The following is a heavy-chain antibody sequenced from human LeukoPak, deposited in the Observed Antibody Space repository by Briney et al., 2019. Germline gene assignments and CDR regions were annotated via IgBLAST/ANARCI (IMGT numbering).Heavy chain of an antibody. CDR2: IYYSGST. Sequence: LGTLSLTCTVSGGSPSSDYWSCIWQPPGKGREWIGYIYYSGSTNYNPSLKSRVTISVDTSKNQLSLKLRSVTAADTAVYYCARVTGYMIEDYFDYWGQGTLVTVSS. CDR3: ARVTGYMIEDYFDY. D-gene: IGHD3-22*01. J-gene: IGHJ4*02. CDR1: GGSPSSDY. V-gene: IGHV4-59*01.